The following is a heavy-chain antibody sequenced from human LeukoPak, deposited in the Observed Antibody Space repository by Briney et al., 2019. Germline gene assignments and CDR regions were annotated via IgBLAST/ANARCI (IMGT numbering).Heavy chain of an antibody. V-gene: IGHV3-21*01. CDR2: ISSSSSYI. Sequence: GGSLRLSCAASGFIFSSYWMHWVRHAPGKGLAWVSSISSSSSYIYYADSVKGRFTISRDNAKNSLYLQMYSLRAEDTAVYYCARDLNWETYWGQGTLVTVSS. CDR3: ARDLNWETY. CDR1: GFIFSSYW. J-gene: IGHJ4*02. D-gene: IGHD7-27*01.